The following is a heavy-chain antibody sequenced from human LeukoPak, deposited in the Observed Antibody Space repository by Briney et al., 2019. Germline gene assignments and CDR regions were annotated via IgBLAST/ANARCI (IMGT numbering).Heavy chain of an antibody. Sequence: GGSLRLSCAASGFTFSSYEMNWVRQAPGKGLEWVSYISSSGSTIYYADSVKGRFTISRDNAKNSLYLQMNSLRAEDTAVYYCARDTYYYDSNGYYDYWGQGTLVTVSS. CDR1: GFTFSSYE. J-gene: IGHJ4*02. CDR2: ISSSGSTI. D-gene: IGHD3-22*01. CDR3: ARDTYYYDSNGYYDY. V-gene: IGHV3-48*03.